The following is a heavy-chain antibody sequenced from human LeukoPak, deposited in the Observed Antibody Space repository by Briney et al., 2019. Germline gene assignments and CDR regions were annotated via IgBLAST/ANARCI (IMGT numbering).Heavy chain of an antibody. CDR3: AKDASAAAGNWFDP. D-gene: IGHD6-13*01. V-gene: IGHV3-23*01. CDR2: ISGSGGST. Sequence: GSLRLSCAASGFTFTSYSMRWVRQAPGQGLEWVSAISGSGGSTYYADSVKGRFTISRDNSKNTLYLQMNSLRAEDTAVYYCAKDASAAAGNWFDPWGQGTLVTVSS. CDR1: GFTFTSYS. J-gene: IGHJ5*02.